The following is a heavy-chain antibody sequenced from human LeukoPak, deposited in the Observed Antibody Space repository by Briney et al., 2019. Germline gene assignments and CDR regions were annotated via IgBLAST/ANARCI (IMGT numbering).Heavy chain of an antibody. CDR2: IIPIFGTA. Sequence: SVKVSCKASGGTFSSYAISWVRQAPGQGLEWMGGIIPIFGTANYAQKFQGRVTITADESTSTAYMELSSLRSEDTAVYYCGRAEEQQLVPSDAFDIWGQGTVVTVSS. CDR1: GGTFSSYA. J-gene: IGHJ3*02. CDR3: GRAEEQQLVPSDAFDI. D-gene: IGHD6-13*01. V-gene: IGHV1-69*01.